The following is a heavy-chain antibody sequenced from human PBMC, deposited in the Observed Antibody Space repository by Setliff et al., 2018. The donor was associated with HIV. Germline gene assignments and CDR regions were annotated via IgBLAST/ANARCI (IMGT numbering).Heavy chain of an antibody. CDR3: ARQRLGNCSGARCSFSGMDV. CDR1: AYSIRNGYY. CDR2: IYYYSGNT. J-gene: IGHJ6*02. Sequence: SETLSLTCTVSAYSIRNGYYWGWIRQPPGKGLEWIGYIYYYSGNTYYSPSLKSRVTISVDTSRNQISLKLSSVTAADTAVYYCARQRLGNCSGARCSFSGMDVWGPGTTVTVSS. V-gene: IGHV4-38-2*02. D-gene: IGHD2-15*01.